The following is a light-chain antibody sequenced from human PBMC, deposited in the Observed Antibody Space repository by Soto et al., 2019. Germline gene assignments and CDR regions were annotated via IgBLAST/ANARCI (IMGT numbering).Light chain of an antibody. CDR3: LQDNSYPLT. V-gene: IGKV1-6*01. CDR1: QGIRND. J-gene: IGKJ4*01. CDR2: ATS. Sequence: AIQMTQSTSSLSASLGDRVTITWRASQGIRNDLGWYQQKKGKAPNLLIYATSSLQGGVPSRFSGSGYGTDFNLTISSLQTEDFATYYCLQDNSYPLTFGGGTKVDIK.